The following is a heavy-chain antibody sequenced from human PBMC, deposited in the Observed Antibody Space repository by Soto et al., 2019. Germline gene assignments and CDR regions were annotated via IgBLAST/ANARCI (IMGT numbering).Heavy chain of an antibody. CDR2: ISGSGCST. Sequence: PGGALRLSCAASAFTFSRYAMSWVRQAPSKGLEWVSAISGSGCSTYYADSVKGRFTISSDNSKNTLYLQMNSLRAEDTAVYYCAKDTHSYCSGGSCYLGAFDIWGQGTMVTV. D-gene: IGHD2-15*01. CDR3: AKDTHSYCSGGSCYLGAFDI. V-gene: IGHV3-23*01. J-gene: IGHJ3*02. CDR1: AFTFSRYA.